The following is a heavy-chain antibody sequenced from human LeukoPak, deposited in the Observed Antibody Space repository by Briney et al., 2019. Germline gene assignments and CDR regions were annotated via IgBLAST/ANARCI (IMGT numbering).Heavy chain of an antibody. Sequence: SETLSLTSAVYGGSFSGYYWSWIRQPPGKGLEWIGEINHSGSTNYNPSLKSRVTISVDTSKNQCSLKLSSVTAADTAVYYCARRCSGGSCYNYWGQGTLVTVSS. D-gene: IGHD2-15*01. CDR1: GGSFSGYY. CDR3: ARRCSGGSCYNY. V-gene: IGHV4-34*01. CDR2: INHSGST. J-gene: IGHJ4*02.